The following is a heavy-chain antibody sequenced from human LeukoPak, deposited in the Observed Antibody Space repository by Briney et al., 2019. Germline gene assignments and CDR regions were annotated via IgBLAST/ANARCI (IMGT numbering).Heavy chain of an antibody. D-gene: IGHD3-10*01. Sequence: GGSLRLSCAASGFTFSSYWMSWVRQAPGKGLEWVADIKQDGSEKYYVDSVKGRFTISRDNAKNSLYLQMNSLRAEDTAVYYCATTLYGSGSYYIDYYYYYGMDVWGQGTTVTVSS. CDR2: IKQDGSEK. J-gene: IGHJ6*02. CDR3: ATTLYGSGSYYIDYYYYYGMDV. V-gene: IGHV3-7*01. CDR1: GFTFSSYW.